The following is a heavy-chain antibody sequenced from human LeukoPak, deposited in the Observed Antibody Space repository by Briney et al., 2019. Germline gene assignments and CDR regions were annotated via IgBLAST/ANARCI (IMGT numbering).Heavy chain of an antibody. D-gene: IGHD4-17*01. Sequence: GASVKVSCKASGYIFTGYTLLWVRQAPGHRLGWMAWSHASVGNTIYSQKFPGRVTITRDTSASTSYMELSSLRSEDMAVYYCARAKDYAFDHWGQGTLVTVSS. CDR2: SHASVGNT. V-gene: IGHV1-3*02. CDR1: GYIFTGYT. J-gene: IGHJ4*02. CDR3: ARAKDYAFDH.